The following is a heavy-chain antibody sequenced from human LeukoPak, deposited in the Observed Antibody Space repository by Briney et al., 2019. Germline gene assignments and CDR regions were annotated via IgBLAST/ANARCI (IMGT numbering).Heavy chain of an antibody. CDR1: GYTFTGYY. V-gene: IGHV1-2*02. CDR3: ARNNDFWSGYLNPADYYYYYMDV. CDR2: INPNSGGT. J-gene: IGHJ6*03. D-gene: IGHD3-3*01. Sequence: ASVKVSCKASGYTFTGYYMHWVRQAPGQGLEWMGCINPNSGGTNYAQKFQGRVTMTRDTSISTAYMELSRLRSDDTAVYYCARNNDFWSGYLNPADYYYYYMDVWGKGTTVTVSS.